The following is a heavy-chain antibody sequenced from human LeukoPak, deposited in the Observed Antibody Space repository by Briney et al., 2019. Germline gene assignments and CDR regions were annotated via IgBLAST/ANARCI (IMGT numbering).Heavy chain of an antibody. CDR1: GGSIGSYY. CDR2: IYYSGST. D-gene: IGHD3-22*01. V-gene: IGHV4-59*01. CDR3: ARGPYDSSGYPAFDI. Sequence: SETLSLTCTVSGGSIGSYYWSWIRQPPGKGLEWIGYIYYSGSTNYNPSLKSRVTISVDTSKNQFSLRLSSVTAADTAVYYCARGPYDSSGYPAFDIWGQGTMVTVSS. J-gene: IGHJ3*02.